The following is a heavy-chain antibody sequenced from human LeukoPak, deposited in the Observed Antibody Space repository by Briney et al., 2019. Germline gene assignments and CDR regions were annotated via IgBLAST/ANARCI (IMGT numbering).Heavy chain of an antibody. CDR2: ISSSSSTI. D-gene: IGHD3-22*01. CDR3: ARGFHRYSYDSGAYSVY. CDR1: GFTFSSYS. J-gene: IGHJ4*02. V-gene: IGHV3-48*01. Sequence: PGGSLRLSCATSGFTFSSYSMNWVRQAPGKGLEWVSYISSSSSTIYYADSVKGRFTISRDNAKNSLYLQMNSLRAEDTAVYYCARGFHRYSYDSGAYSVYWGQGTLVTVSS.